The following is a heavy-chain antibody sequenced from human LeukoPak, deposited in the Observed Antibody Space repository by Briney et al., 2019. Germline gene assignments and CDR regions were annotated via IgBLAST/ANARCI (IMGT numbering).Heavy chain of an antibody. CDR2: IDNDGSDT. CDR3: ARGGFHHGFDI. V-gene: IGHV3-74*01. D-gene: IGHD1-14*01. CDR1: EFTFSSYW. Sequence: GWSLRLSCAASEFTFSSYWIPWVRQAPGKGLAWVSRIDNDGSDTIFADSVKGRFPLSRDNAKNTVYLQMNSPRAEDTAVYYCARGGFHHGFDIWGQGTMVTVS. J-gene: IGHJ3*02.